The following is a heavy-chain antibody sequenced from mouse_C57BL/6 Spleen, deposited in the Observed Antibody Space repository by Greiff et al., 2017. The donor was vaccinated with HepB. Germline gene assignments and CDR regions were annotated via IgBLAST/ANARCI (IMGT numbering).Heavy chain of an antibody. CDR2: IWRGGST. V-gene: IGHV2-5*01. CDR3: AKNEDYDHWYFDV. CDR1: GFSLTSYG. Sequence: VQLQQSGPGLVQPSQSLSITCTVSGFSLTSYGVHWVRQSPGKGLEWLGVIWRGGSTDYNAAFMSRLSINKDNSKSQVFIKMNSLLADDTALYYCAKNEDYDHWYFDVWGTGTTVTVSS. D-gene: IGHD2-4*01. J-gene: IGHJ1*03.